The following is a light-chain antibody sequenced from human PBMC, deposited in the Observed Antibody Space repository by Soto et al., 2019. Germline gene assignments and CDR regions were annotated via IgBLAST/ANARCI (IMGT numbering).Light chain of an antibody. J-gene: IGKJ1*01. CDR2: DAS. Sequence: DIQMTQSPSTLSASVGDRVTITCRASQSISSWLAWYQQKPGKAPKLLIYDASSLESGVPSRFSGSGSGTEFTLTISSLQPYDFATYYCHQYNSPTFGQGTKVDIK. CDR3: HQYNSPT. V-gene: IGKV1-5*01. CDR1: QSISSW.